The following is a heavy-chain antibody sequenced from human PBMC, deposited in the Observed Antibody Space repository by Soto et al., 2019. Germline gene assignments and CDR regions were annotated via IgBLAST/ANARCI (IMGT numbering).Heavy chain of an antibody. Sequence: GGSLRLSCAASGFTFSSYSMNWVRQAPGKGLEWVSSISSSSYIYYADSVNGRFTISRDNAKNSLYLQMNSLRAEDTAVYYCARGRYCSSTSCRTYYYYYMDVWGKGTTVTVSS. D-gene: IGHD2-2*01. CDR3: ARGRYCSSTSCRTYYYYYMDV. CDR1: GFTFSSYS. CDR2: ISSSSYI. V-gene: IGHV3-21*01. J-gene: IGHJ6*03.